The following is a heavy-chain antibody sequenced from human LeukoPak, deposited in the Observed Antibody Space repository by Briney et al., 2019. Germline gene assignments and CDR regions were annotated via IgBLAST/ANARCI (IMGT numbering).Heavy chain of an antibody. D-gene: IGHD4-17*01. V-gene: IGHV3-23*01. CDR2: ISGSAVIT. CDR1: GLSFINYG. Sequence: PGGTLRLSCAASGLSFINYGMTWVRQAPGKGLEWVSAISGSAVITFYADSVKGRFTISRDNSKNTLYLQMNSLRAEDTAVYYCAKDLTTVTTQGDYWGQGALVTVSS. CDR3: AKDLTTVTTQGDY. J-gene: IGHJ4*02.